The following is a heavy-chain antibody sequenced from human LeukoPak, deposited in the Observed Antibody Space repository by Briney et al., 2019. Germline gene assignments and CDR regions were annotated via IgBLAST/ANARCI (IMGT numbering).Heavy chain of an antibody. D-gene: IGHD3-10*01. J-gene: IGHJ4*02. CDR1: GFTFSSYG. V-gene: IGHV3-23*01. Sequence: GGTLRLSCAASGFTFSSYGMSWVRQAPGKGLEWVSAISGSGGSTYYADSVKGRFTISRDNSKNTLYLQMNSLRAEDTAVYYCAKDRHGYYGSGSYYYYWGQGTLVTVSS. CDR3: AKDRHGYYGSGSYYYY. CDR2: ISGSGGST.